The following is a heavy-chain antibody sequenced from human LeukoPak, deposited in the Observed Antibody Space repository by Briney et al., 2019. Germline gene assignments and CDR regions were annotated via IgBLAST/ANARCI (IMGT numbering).Heavy chain of an antibody. CDR2: IYYTGST. Sequence: SETLSLTCAVSGGSIRSYYWSWIRQPPGKGLEWIGYIYYTGSTKYNPSLKSRVTISVDTSKNQFSLKLSSVTAADTAVYYCATGVVVAVPLGYWGQGTLVTVSS. J-gene: IGHJ4*02. CDR3: ATGVVVAVPLGY. D-gene: IGHD2-15*01. CDR1: GGSIRSYY. V-gene: IGHV4-59*12.